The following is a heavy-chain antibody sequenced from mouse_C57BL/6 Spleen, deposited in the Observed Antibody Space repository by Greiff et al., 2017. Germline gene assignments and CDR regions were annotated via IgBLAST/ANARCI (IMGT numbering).Heavy chain of an antibody. J-gene: IGHJ3*01. D-gene: IGHD2-2*01. CDR3: ASGGYGGGGAWFAY. CDR1: GYTFTSYW. Sequence: QVHVKQPGAELVRPGTSVKLSCKASGYTFTSYWMHWVKQRPGQGLEWIGVIDPSDSYTNYNQKFKGKATLTVDTSSSTAYMQLSSLTSEDSAVYYCASGGYGGGGAWFAYWGQGTLVTVSA. CDR2: IDPSDSYT. V-gene: IGHV1-59*01.